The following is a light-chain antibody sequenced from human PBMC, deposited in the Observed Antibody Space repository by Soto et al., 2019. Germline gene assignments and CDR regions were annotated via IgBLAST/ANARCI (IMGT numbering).Light chain of an antibody. J-gene: IGKJ1*01. CDR2: AAS. Sequence: EIVLTQSPGTLSLSPGERATISCRASQSVSRNYLAWYQQKPGQAPRLLIYAASNRAGGVPDRFGGSGSGTDFTLSVSRLEPEDFAVYYCQQYGSAPWTFGQGTKVEI. CDR1: QSVSRNY. CDR3: QQYGSAPWT. V-gene: IGKV3-20*01.